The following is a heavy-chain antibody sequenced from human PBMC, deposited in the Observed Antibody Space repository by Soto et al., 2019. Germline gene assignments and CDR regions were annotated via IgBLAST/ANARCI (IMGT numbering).Heavy chain of an antibody. CDR3: ARDQGLVSWFGELLQYQDYYYGMDV. Sequence: GGSLRLSCAASGFTFSSYGMHWVRQAPGKGLEWVAVIWYDGSNKYYADSVKGRFTISRDNSKNTLYLQMNSLRAEDTAVYYCARDQGLVSWFGELLQYQDYYYGMDVWGQGTTVTVSS. J-gene: IGHJ6*02. D-gene: IGHD3-10*01. CDR1: GFTFSSYG. CDR2: IWYDGSNK. V-gene: IGHV3-33*01.